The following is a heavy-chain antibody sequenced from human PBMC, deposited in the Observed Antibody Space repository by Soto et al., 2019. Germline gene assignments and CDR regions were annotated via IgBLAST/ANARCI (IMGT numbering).Heavy chain of an antibody. CDR1: GYMFTTYW. CDR2: IYPGDSDA. CDR3: ARQSGTYDEDAFHF. D-gene: IGHD1-26*01. V-gene: IGHV5-51*01. Sequence: PGESLQISCKGSGYMFTTYWIGCVRQMPGKGLEWMGIIYPGDSDARYSPSFQGQVTISVDKSISTAYLQWSSLKASDTAMYYCARQSGTYDEDAFHFWGEGTMVTVSS. J-gene: IGHJ3*01.